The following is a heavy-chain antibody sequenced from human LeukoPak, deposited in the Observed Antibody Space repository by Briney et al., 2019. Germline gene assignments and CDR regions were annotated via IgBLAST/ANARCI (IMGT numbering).Heavy chain of an antibody. V-gene: IGHV3-15*01. CDR1: GFTFSAYV. Sequence: NPGGSLRLSCAASGFTFSAYVMHWVRQAPGKGLEWVGRIKSKTDGGTTDYAAPVKGRFTISRDDSKNTLYLQMNSLRAEDTAVYYCARDLPGLGAPFDYWGQGTLVTVSS. CDR2: IKSKTDGGTT. D-gene: IGHD1-26*01. CDR3: ARDLPGLGAPFDY. J-gene: IGHJ4*02.